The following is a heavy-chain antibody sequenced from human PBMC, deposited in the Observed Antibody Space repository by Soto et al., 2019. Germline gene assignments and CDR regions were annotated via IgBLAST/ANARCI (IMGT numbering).Heavy chain of an antibody. Sequence: PGGSLRLSCAASGFTFNDYSMNWVRQAPGKGLEWVSYISSSSSLIYYADSVKGRFTISRDNVKNSVYLQMNSLGAEDTAVYYCARVMRDSSGSHYYYGMDVWGQGTTVTVSS. J-gene: IGHJ6*02. CDR2: ISSSSSLI. CDR3: ARVMRDSSGSHYYYGMDV. CDR1: GFTFNDYS. V-gene: IGHV3-48*01. D-gene: IGHD3-22*01.